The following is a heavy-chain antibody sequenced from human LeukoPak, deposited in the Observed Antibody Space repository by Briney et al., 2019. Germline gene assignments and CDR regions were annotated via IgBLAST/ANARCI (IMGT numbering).Heavy chain of an antibody. D-gene: IGHD3-22*01. CDR2: IIGSGGTT. J-gene: IGHJ4*02. CDR3: AKNSGYNSYYFHY. CDR1: GFTFSSYA. V-gene: IGHV3-23*01. Sequence: GGSLRLSCAVSGFTFSSYAMSWVRQAPGKGLEWVSTIIGSGGTTHYADSVRGRFTISRDNSKSTLYLQMNSLRADGTAVFYCAKNSGYNSYYFHYWGQGTLVTASS.